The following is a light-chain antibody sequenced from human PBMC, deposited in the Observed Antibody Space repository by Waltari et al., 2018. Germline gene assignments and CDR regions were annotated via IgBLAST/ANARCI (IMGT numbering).Light chain of an antibody. CDR3: CSYAGNRSVL. Sequence: QSALTQPVSVSGSPGQSITVSCSGSSSDVGTYNLVSWYQQHPGRAPKLLIYEVSLRPSGISSRFSGSKSGNTASLTVSGLQAEDEAEYSCCSYAGNRSVLFGGGTKLTVL. J-gene: IGLJ3*02. V-gene: IGLV2-23*02. CDR1: SSDVGTYNL. CDR2: EVS.